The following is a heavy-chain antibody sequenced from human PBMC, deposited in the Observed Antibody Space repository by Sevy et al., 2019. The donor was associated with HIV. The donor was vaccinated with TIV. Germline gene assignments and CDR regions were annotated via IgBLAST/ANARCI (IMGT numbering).Heavy chain of an antibody. CDR2: IYYSGST. V-gene: IGHV4-59*01. J-gene: IGHJ3*02. D-gene: IGHD3-9*01. CDR1: GGSISSYY. Sequence: SETLSLTCTVSGGSISSYYWSWIRQPPGKGLERIGYIYYSGSTKYNPSLKSRVTISVDTSKNQFSLKLSSVTAADTAVYYCARDANYDILTGYYIHAFDIWGQGTMVTVSS. CDR3: ARDANYDILTGYYIHAFDI.